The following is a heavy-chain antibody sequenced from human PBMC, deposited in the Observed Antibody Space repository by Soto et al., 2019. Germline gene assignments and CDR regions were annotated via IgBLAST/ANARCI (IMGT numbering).Heavy chain of an antibody. V-gene: IGHV1-69*13. CDR3: ARTILPDFWSGPLGFFDY. J-gene: IGHJ4*02. D-gene: IGHD3-3*01. CDR1: GGTFSSYA. Sequence: ASVKVSCKASGGTFSSYAISWVRQAPGQGLEWMGGIIPIFGTANYAQKFQGRVTITADESTSTAYMELSSLRSEDTAVYYCARTILPDFWSGPLGFFDYWGQGTLVTVSS. CDR2: IIPIFGTA.